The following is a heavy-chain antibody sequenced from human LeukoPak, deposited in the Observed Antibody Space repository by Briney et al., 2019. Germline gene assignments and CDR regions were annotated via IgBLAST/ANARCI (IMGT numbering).Heavy chain of an antibody. J-gene: IGHJ4*02. CDR2: ISSISSYT. CDR1: GFTFSNYY. CDR3: ANWQSGSRVFFDY. D-gene: IGHD1-26*01. V-gene: IGHV3-11*03. Sequence: GGSLRLSCAASGFTFSNYYMSWIRQAPGKGLEWVSYISSISSYTNYADSVKGRFTIFRDNAKNSLYLQMSSLRAEDTAVYYCANWQSGSRVFFDYWGQGTLVTVSS.